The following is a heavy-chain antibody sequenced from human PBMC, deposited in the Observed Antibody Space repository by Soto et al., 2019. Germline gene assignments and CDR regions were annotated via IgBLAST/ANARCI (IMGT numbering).Heavy chain of an antibody. Sequence: QVQLVQSGAEVKKPGSSVKVSCKASGGTFSSYAISWVRQAPGQGLEWMGGIIPIFGTANYAQKFQGRVTITADQTTSTGDMKLISLRYEDTAVYYCARAESPKEAAGHPFDYWGQGTLVTVSS. CDR3: ARAESPKEAAGHPFDY. CDR2: IIPIFGTA. D-gene: IGHD6-13*01. V-gene: IGHV1-69*01. J-gene: IGHJ4*02. CDR1: GGTFSSYA.